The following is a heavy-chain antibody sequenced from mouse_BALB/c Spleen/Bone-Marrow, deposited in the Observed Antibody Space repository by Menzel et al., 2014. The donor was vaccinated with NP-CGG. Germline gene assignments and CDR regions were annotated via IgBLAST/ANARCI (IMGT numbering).Heavy chain of an antibody. CDR3: ARVWDWFAY. Sequence: EVNLVESGGGLVKPGGSLKLSCTASGFAFSSCDMPWVRQTPEKGLEWVATITSGGGNTYYPDSVKGRFTISRDNARNTLYLQMSSLRSEDTALYYCARVWDWFAYWGQGTLVTVSA. V-gene: IGHV5-9*02. D-gene: IGHD4-1*01. J-gene: IGHJ3*01. CDR1: GFAFSSCD. CDR2: ITSGGGNT.